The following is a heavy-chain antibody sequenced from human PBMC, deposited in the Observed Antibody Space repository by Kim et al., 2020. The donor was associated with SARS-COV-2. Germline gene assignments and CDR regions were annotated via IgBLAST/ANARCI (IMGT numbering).Heavy chain of an antibody. CDR2: ISYDGSNK. V-gene: IGHV3-30*18. J-gene: IGHJ4*02. Sequence: GGSLRLSCAASGFTFSSYGMHWVRQAPGKGLEWVAVISYDGSNKYYADSVKGRFTISRDNSKNTLYLQMNSLRAEDTAVYYCAKDSRAATMSAFDYWGQGTLVTVSS. D-gene: IGHD6-25*01. CDR1: GFTFSSYG. CDR3: AKDSRAATMSAFDY.